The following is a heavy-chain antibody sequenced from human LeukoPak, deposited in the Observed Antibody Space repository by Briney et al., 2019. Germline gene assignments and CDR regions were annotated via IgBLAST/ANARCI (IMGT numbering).Heavy chain of an antibody. J-gene: IGHJ6*02. D-gene: IGHD3-3*01. V-gene: IGHV3-74*01. CDR2: INSDGSST. CDR1: GFTFSSYW. Sequence: PGGSLRLSCAASGFTFSSYWMHWVRQAPGKGLVWVSRINSDGSSTSYADSVKGRFTISRDNAKNTLYLQMNSLRAEDTAVYYCARDPVYGFWSGYYTYYYGMDVWGQGTTVTVSS. CDR3: ARDPVYGFWSGYYTYYYGMDV.